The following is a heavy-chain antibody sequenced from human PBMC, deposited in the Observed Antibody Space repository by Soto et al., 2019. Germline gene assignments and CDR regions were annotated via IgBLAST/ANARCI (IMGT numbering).Heavy chain of an antibody. V-gene: IGHV3-23*01. CDR1: GFTFSAYA. CDR3: AKTGSGWFFDS. J-gene: IGHJ4*02. Sequence: EVQLLESGGGLVQPGGSLRLSCAASGFTFSAYAMSWVRQAPGKGLEWVSIIRYNGDATYYADSVKGRFTISRDTSKNTLYVQMNSLSAEDTAIYYCAKTGSGWFFDSWGQGTRVTVSS. D-gene: IGHD6-19*01. CDR2: IRYNGDAT.